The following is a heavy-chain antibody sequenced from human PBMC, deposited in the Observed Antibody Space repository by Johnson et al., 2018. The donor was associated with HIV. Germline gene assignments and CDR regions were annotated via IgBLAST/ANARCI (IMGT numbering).Heavy chain of an antibody. CDR2: INWNGGST. D-gene: IGHD3-10*01. CDR1: GFTFSDYY. CDR3: ANRLMNYYGSGSYYRAWFDALDI. V-gene: IGHV3-66*02. Sequence: VQLVESGGGLVKPGGSLRLSCAVSGFTFSDYYMSWIRQAPGKGLEWVSGINWNGGSTGYADSVKGRFAISRDNSNNTVYLQMNSLRPEDTAVYYCANRLMNYYGSGSYYRAWFDALDIWGQGTMVTVSS. J-gene: IGHJ3*02.